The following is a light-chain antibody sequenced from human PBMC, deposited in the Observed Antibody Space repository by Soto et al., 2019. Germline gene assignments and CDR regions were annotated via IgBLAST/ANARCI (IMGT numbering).Light chain of an antibody. CDR2: GAS. CDR1: QSVSSNH. Sequence: EIVLTQSPGTLSLSPGERATLSCRASQSVSSNHLAWYQHKPGQAPRLLIYGASSRATGIPDRFSGSGSGTDFALTISRLEREDFAMYYCQQYATSPLAFGQGTKVDIK. CDR3: QQYATSPLA. J-gene: IGKJ1*01. V-gene: IGKV3-20*01.